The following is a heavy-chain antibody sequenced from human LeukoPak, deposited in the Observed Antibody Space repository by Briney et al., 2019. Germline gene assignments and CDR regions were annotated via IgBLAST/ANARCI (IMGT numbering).Heavy chain of an antibody. J-gene: IGHJ3*02. V-gene: IGHV3-30*18. D-gene: IGHD3-16*02. Sequence: GESLTLSCAASGFTFSNYGIHWVRQAPGKGLEWVAVISHDGSNEFYADSVKGRFTISRDNAKNSLYLQMNSLRAEDTALYYCAKDSALVGMITFGGVIVDAFDIWGQGTMVTVSS. CDR2: ISHDGSNE. CDR3: AKDSALVGMITFGGVIVDAFDI. CDR1: GFTFSNYG.